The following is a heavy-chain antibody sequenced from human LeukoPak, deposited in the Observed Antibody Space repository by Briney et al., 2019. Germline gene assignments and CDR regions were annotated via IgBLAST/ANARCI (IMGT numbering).Heavy chain of an antibody. CDR1: GFTFSNHW. J-gene: IGHJ4*02. CDR2: ISPDGSRT. V-gene: IGHV3-74*01. Sequence: GGSLRLSCAASGFTFSNHWMHWVRQTPEKGLVWVSNISPDGSRTDYADSVKGRFTISRDNAENTLYLQMNSLRAEDTAVYYCAREGDYYCSGGSCYDYWGQGTLVTVSS. CDR3: AREGDYYCSGGSCYDY. D-gene: IGHD2-15*01.